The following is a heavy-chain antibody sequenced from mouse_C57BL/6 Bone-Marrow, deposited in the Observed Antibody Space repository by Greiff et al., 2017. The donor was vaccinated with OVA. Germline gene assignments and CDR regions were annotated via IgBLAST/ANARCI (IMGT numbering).Heavy chain of an antibody. CDR3: AREILRFWYFDV. V-gene: IGHV3-6*01. CDR1: GYSITSGYY. CDR2: ISYDGSN. Sequence: VQLQQSGPGLVKPSQSLSLTCSVTGYSITSGYYWNWIRQFPGNKLEWMGYISYDGSNNYNPSLKNRISITRDTSKNQFFLKLNSVTTEDTATYYCAREILRFWYFDVWGTGTTVTVSS. D-gene: IGHD1-1*01. J-gene: IGHJ1*03.